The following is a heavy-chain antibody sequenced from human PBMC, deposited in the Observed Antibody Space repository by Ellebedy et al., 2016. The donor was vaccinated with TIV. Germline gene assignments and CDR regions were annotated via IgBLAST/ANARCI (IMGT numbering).Heavy chain of an antibody. CDR2: ISSSRTTI. J-gene: IGHJ4*02. CDR1: GFTFSSSS. D-gene: IGHD2-8*02. CDR3: TAPPNTLVADPFEF. V-gene: IGHV3-48*01. Sequence: PGGSLRLSCAASGFTFSSSSMNWVRQAPGKGLEWVSYISSSRTTIYYADSVKGRFTISRDNAKNSLYLQMNSLRVEDTAVYYCTAPPNTLVADPFEFWGRGILVTVSS.